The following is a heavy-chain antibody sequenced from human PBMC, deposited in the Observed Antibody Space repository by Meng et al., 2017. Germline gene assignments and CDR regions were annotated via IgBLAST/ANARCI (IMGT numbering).Heavy chain of an antibody. CDR3: ARDFTAVVVAARWGWFDP. J-gene: IGHJ5*02. CDR1: GGSISSSSYY. D-gene: IGHD2-15*01. CDR2: IYYSGST. V-gene: IGHV4-39*07. Sequence: QLQLQEPGPGLVKPSETRSLTCTVSGGSISSSSYYWGWIRQPPGKGLEWIGSIYYSGSTYYNPSLKSRVTISVDTSKNQFSLKLSSVTAADTAVYYCARDFTAVVVAARWGWFDPWGQGTLVTVSS.